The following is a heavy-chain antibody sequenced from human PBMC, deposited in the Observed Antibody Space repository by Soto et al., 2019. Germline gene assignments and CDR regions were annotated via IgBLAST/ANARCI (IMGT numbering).Heavy chain of an antibody. CDR3: ARESGWYGGIAFDI. J-gene: IGHJ3*02. Sequence: GGSLRLSCAASGFTFNAFGMSWVRRAPGRGVEWVSGINSNGDRIGYADSVKGRFTISRDNAKNSLYLQMNSLRAEDTALLHCARESGWYGGIAFDIWGQGTMVTVSS. CDR2: INSNGDRI. CDR1: GFTFNAFG. V-gene: IGHV3-20*01. D-gene: IGHD6-19*01.